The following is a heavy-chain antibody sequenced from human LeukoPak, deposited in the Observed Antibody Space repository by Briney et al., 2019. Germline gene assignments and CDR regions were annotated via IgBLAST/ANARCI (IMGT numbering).Heavy chain of an antibody. V-gene: IGHV1-2*02. CDR1: GYTFTDYF. D-gene: IGHD6-19*01. CDR3: ARGMAGTPLTDY. J-gene: IGHJ4*02. Sequence: GASVNVSCKSSGYTFTDYFVHWVRQAPGQGLDWMGWINPNRGGTNYAQKFQGRVTMTRDTSISIAYMELSRLRSDDTSVYYCARGMAGTPLTDYWGQGTLVTVSS. CDR2: INPNRGGT.